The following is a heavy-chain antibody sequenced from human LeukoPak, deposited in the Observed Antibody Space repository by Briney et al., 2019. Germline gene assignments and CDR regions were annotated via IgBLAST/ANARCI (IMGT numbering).Heavy chain of an antibody. CDR2: INPSGGST. Sequence: ASVKVSCKASGYTFTSYYMHWVRQAPGQGLEWMGIINPSGGSTSYAQKFQGRVTTTRDMSTSTVYMELSSLRSDDTAVYYCAKGATTLDYWGQGTLVTVSS. CDR3: AKGATTLDY. D-gene: IGHD1-26*01. J-gene: IGHJ4*02. V-gene: IGHV1-46*01. CDR1: GYTFTSYY.